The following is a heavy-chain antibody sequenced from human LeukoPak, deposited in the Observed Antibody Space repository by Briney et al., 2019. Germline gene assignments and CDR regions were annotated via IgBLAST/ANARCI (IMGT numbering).Heavy chain of an antibody. CDR1: GFTFSTYS. CDR2: ISSSSTYI. CDR3: ATHPEMAIIKDY. Sequence: GGSLRLSCAASGFTFSTYSIHWVRQAPGKGLEWVSSISSSSTYIYYADSVKGRFTISRDNAKNSLYLQMNSLRAEDTAVYYCATHPEMAIIKDYWGQGALVTVSS. D-gene: IGHD5-24*01. V-gene: IGHV3-21*01. J-gene: IGHJ4*02.